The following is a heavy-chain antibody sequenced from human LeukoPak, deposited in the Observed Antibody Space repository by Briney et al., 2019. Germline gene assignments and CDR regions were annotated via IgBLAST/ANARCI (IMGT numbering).Heavy chain of an antibody. CDR3: AREHVDTSFDI. CDR1: GGTFSSYA. V-gene: IGHV1-69*06. Sequence: GASVKVSCKASGGTFSSYAISWVRQAPGQGLEWMGGIIPIFGTANYAQKFQGRVTITADKSTSTAYMELSSLRSEDTAVYYCAREHVDTSFDIWGQGTMVTVSS. CDR2: IIPIFGTA. D-gene: IGHD5-18*01. J-gene: IGHJ3*02.